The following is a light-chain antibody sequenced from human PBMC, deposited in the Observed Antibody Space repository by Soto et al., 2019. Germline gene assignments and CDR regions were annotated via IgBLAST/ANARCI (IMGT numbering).Light chain of an antibody. CDR1: SSDICVYDF. Sequence: QSALTQPPSASGSPGQSVTISCTGTSSDICVYDFVSWYQQHPGKAPKLTIYQVNQRPSGVPDRFSGSKSGNTASLTVSGLRPEDEADHFCSSYAGSYSPDVFGTGTKVTVL. CDR2: QVN. V-gene: IGLV2-8*01. CDR3: SSYAGSYSPDV. J-gene: IGLJ1*01.